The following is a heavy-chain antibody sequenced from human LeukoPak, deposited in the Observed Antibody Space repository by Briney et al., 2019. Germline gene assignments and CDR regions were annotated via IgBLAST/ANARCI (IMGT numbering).Heavy chain of an antibody. CDR1: GYSCTSYC. V-gene: IGHV5-51*01. Sequence: GSSLKIPCKGSGYSCTSYCIGWGRQMPGKGLEWMGIIYLGDADTSSNPSFQGQVTISAATSISTAYLQRSRLKASDTDMYYCARLDSGSQGFDYWGQGPLVTVSS. CDR3: ARLDSGSQGFDY. CDR2: IYLGDADT. D-gene: IGHD1-26*01. J-gene: IGHJ4*02.